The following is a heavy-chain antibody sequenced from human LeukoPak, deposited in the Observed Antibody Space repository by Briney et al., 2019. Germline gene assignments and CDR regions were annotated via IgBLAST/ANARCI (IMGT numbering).Heavy chain of an antibody. CDR3: AKAAMVLYYFDY. CDR1: GFTFSSYG. V-gene: IGHV3-30*02. CDR2: IRYDGSNK. J-gene: IGHJ4*02. Sequence: GRSLRLSCAASGFTFSSYGMHWVRQAPGKGLEWVAFIRYDGSNKYYADSVKGRFTISRDNSKNTLYLQMNSLRAEDTAVYYCAKAAMVLYYFDYWGQGTLVTVSS. D-gene: IGHD5-18*01.